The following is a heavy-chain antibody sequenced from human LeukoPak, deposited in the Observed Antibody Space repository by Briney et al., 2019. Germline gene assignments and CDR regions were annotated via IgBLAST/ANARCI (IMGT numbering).Heavy chain of an antibody. CDR3: ARVAIPYDISPYYDGYMDV. Sequence: PSETLSLTCAVSGGSISGYYWSWIRQSPDKGLEWIGYIYYSGSTNYNPSLQSRVTISVDTSKNQFSLKISSVTAADTAVYYCARVAIPYDISPYYDGYMDVWGKGTTVTVSS. D-gene: IGHD3-22*01. V-gene: IGHV4-59*01. CDR2: IYYSGST. CDR1: GGSISGYY. J-gene: IGHJ6*03.